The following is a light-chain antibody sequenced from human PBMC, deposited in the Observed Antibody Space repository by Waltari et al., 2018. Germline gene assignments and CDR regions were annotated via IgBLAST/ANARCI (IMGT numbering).Light chain of an antibody. Sequence: QLVLTQSPSASASLGSSVKLTCTLTSGHSSTVIAWRPQQPLKGPRYLMKVNSDGSHRKGDDIPDRFSGSSSGAERYLTISSLQSEDEADYYCQTGGHGTWVFGGGTKLTVL. CDR1: SGHSSTV. CDR3: QTGGHGTWV. J-gene: IGLJ3*02. V-gene: IGLV4-69*01. CDR2: VNSDGSH.